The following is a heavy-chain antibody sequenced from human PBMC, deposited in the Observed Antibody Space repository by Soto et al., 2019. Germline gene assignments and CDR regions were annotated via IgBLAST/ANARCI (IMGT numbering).Heavy chain of an antibody. CDR2: ISSSSSII. V-gene: IGHV3-48*01. CDR3: ARDQKVSWYTRYSDY. CDR1: GFTFSTYN. Sequence: EVQLVESGGGLVQPGGSLRLSCTTSGFTFSTYNMNWVRQAPGKGLEWVSYISSSSSIIYYADSVKGRFTISRDDAKNSLYLQMNSLRAEDTAVYFCARDQKVSWYTRYSDYWGQGTLVTVSS. D-gene: IGHD6-13*01. J-gene: IGHJ4*02.